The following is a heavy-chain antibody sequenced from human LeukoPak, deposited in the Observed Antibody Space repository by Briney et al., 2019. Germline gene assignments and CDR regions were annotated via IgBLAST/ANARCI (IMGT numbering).Heavy chain of an antibody. J-gene: IGHJ3*02. CDR2: ISSSSSTI. CDR3: ARDSLVSGADI. CDR1: GFTFSSYS. V-gene: IGHV3-48*04. D-gene: IGHD1-1*01. Sequence: GGSLRLSCAASGFTFSSYSMNWVRQAPGKGLEWVSYISSSSSTIYYADSVKGRFTISRDNAKNSLYLQMNSLRAEDTALYYCARDSLVSGADIWGQGTMVTVSS.